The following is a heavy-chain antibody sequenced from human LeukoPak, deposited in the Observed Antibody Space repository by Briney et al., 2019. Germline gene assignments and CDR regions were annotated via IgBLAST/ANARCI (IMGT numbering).Heavy chain of an antibody. CDR1: GFTFSSHW. J-gene: IGHJ4*02. V-gene: IGHV3-23*01. CDR3: AKVGYYDSSGYGY. Sequence: PGGSLRLSCAASGFTFSSHWMHWVRQAPGKGLEWVSAISGNGGSTYYADSVKGRFTISRDNSKNTLYLQMNSLRAEDTAVYYCAKVGYYDSSGYGYWGQGTLVTVSA. CDR2: ISGNGGST. D-gene: IGHD3-22*01.